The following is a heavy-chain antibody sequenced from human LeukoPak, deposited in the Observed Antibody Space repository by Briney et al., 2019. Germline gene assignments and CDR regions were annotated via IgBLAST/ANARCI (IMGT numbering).Heavy chain of an antibody. J-gene: IGHJ4*02. D-gene: IGHD5-24*01. CDR1: GFTFSDAW. CDR2: IKSKTDGGTI. Sequence: SGGSLRLSCAASGFTFSDAWMSWVRQAPGKGLEWVGRIKSKTDGGTIDYAAPVNGRFTISRDDSKNTLYLQVNSLKTEDTAVYYCTKGMATISYWGQGTLVTVSS. V-gene: IGHV3-15*01. CDR3: TKGMATISY.